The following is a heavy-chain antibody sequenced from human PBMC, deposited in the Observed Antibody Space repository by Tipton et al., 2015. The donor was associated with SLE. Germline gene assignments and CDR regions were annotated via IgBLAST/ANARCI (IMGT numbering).Heavy chain of an antibody. CDR2: IGGSGGST. J-gene: IGHJ4*02. Sequence: SLRLSCAASGFTFSSYAMSWVRQAPGKGLEWVSAIGGSGGSTYYADSVKGRFTISRDNSKNTLYLQMNSLRAEDTAVYYCAKEANYYDSSGFHRYFDYWGQGTLVTVSS. CDR1: GFTFSSYA. CDR3: AKEANYYDSSGFHRYFDY. D-gene: IGHD3-22*01. V-gene: IGHV3-23*01.